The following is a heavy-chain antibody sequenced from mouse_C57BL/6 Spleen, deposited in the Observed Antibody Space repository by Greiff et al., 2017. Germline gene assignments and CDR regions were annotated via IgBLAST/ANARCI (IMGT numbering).Heavy chain of an antibody. CDR3: ARTHYYGSSPGV. Sequence: VQLQQSGPELVKPGASVKISCKASGYTFTDYYMNWVKQSHGKSLEWIGDINPNNGGTSYNQKFKGKATLTVDNSSSTAYMELRSLTSEDSAVYYCARTHYYGSSPGVWGTGTTVTVAS. CDR2: INPNNGGT. V-gene: IGHV1-26*01. J-gene: IGHJ1*03. CDR1: GYTFTDYY. D-gene: IGHD1-1*01.